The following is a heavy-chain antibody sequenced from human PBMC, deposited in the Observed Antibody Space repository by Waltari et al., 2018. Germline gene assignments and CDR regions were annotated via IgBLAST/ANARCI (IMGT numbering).Heavy chain of an antibody. D-gene: IGHD3-22*01. CDR2: INHSGST. Sequence: QVQLQQWGAGLLKPSETLSLTCDVYGGSFSGYYWSWIRQPPGKGLEWSGEINHSGSTNYNPSLKSRVTISVDTSKNQFSLKLSSVTAADTAVYYCARDKIVVVIRDAFDIWGQGTMVTVSS. V-gene: IGHV4-34*01. J-gene: IGHJ3*02. CDR1: GGSFSGYY. CDR3: ARDKIVVVIRDAFDI.